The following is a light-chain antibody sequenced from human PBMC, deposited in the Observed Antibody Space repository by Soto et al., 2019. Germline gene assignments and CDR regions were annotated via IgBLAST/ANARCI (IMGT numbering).Light chain of an antibody. V-gene: IGLV7-46*01. CDR2: DTS. J-gene: IGLJ2*01. CDR1: TGTVTSGHY. Sequence: QAVVTQEPSLTVSPGGTVTLTCGSSTGTVTSGHYPYWFQQKPGQAPRTLVYDTSNKHSWTPARFSGSLLGGKAALTLSGAQPEDEAEYYCLLSYGGARIFGGGTKVTVL. CDR3: LLSYGGARI.